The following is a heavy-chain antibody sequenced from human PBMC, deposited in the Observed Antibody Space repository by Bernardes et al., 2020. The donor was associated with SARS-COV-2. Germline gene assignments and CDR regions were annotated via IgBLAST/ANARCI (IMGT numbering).Heavy chain of an antibody. Sequence: VGSLRLSCAASGFTFSSYAMSWVRQAPGKGLEWVSSISGSVGTTFYADSVKGRFTISRDNSKNTLSLLLSGLRAEDTAVYYCVKFLAGSSPHRTGAVTYFDYWGQGTLVTVSS. CDR3: VKFLAGSSPHRTGAVTYFDY. V-gene: IGHV3-23*01. CDR2: ISGSVGTT. CDR1: GFTFSSYA. J-gene: IGHJ4*02. D-gene: IGHD3-9*01.